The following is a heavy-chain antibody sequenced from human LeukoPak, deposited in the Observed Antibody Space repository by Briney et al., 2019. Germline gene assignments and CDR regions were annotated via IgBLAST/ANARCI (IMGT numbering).Heavy chain of an antibody. J-gene: IGHJ4*02. D-gene: IGHD3-22*01. CDR2: IYHSGST. CDR1: GDSISSYY. Sequence: SETLSLTCTVSGDSISSYYWSWIRQPPGKGLEWIGYIYHSGSTNYNPSLKSRVTISADTSKDQFSLKLTSVTAADTAMYYCARYDSTGLDYWGQGTLVTVSS. CDR3: ARYDSTGLDY. V-gene: IGHV4-59*12.